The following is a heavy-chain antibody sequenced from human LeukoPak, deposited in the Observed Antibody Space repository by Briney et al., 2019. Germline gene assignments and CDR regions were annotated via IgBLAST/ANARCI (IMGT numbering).Heavy chain of an antibody. J-gene: IGHJ3*02. D-gene: IGHD3-22*01. V-gene: IGHV4-39*07. CDR3: ASDALVVINDAFEI. Sequence: SETLSLTCTVSGGSISSSSYYWGWLRQPPGKGLEWIGSIYYSGSTYYNPSLKSRVTISVDTSKNQFSLKLSSVTAADTAVYYCASDALVVINDAFEIWGQGTMVTVSS. CDR1: GGSISSSSYY. CDR2: IYYSGST.